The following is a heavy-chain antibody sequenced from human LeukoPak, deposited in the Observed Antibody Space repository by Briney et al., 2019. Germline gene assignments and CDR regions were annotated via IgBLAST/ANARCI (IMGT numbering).Heavy chain of an antibody. D-gene: IGHD3-22*01. Sequence: GGSLRLSCAASGFTFSSCSMNWVRQAPGKGLEWVSSISSSSYIYYADSVKGRFTISRDNAKYSLYLQMNSLRAEDTAVYYCARPFNSYYYDSSGYYPYFDYWGQGTLVTVSS. CDR2: ISSSSYI. V-gene: IGHV3-21*01. J-gene: IGHJ4*02. CDR3: ARPFNSYYYDSSGYYPYFDY. CDR1: GFTFSSCS.